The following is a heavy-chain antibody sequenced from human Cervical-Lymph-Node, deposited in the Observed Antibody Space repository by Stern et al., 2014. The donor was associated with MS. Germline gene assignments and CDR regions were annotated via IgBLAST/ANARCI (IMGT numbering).Heavy chain of an antibody. CDR1: GGSFSDYY. CDR2: INHSGDT. D-gene: IGHD6-13*01. V-gene: IGHV4-34*01. Sequence: QVQLQQWGAGLLKPSETLSLTCGVSGGSFSDYYWSWIRQAPGKGLEWIGEINHSGDTTYNPSLKSRVSLSVDTSKNQFSLKLISVTAADTSVYYCARGPQHSSWYFPFDYWGQGTLVTVSS. J-gene: IGHJ4*02. CDR3: ARGPQHSSWYFPFDY.